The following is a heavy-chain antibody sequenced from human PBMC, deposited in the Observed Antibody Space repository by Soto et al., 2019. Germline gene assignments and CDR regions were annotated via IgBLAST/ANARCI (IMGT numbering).Heavy chain of an antibody. Sequence: LSLTCTVSGGSISSGGYYWNWIRQHPGKGLEWIGYTYYSENTYYNPSLNSRITISADTSKNQLSLKLSSVTAADTAVYYCARLSSSGWPIDSWGQGTLVTVSS. CDR3: ARLSSSGWPIDS. CDR2: TYYSENT. D-gene: IGHD6-19*01. V-gene: IGHV4-31*03. J-gene: IGHJ4*02. CDR1: GGSISSGGYY.